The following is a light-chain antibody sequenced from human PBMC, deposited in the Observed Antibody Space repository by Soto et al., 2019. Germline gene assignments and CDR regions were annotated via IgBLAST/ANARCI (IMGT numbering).Light chain of an antibody. V-gene: IGKV3-11*01. CDR2: DAS. CDR1: QSISRS. J-gene: IGKJ5*01. CDR3: QQRSDWPPIT. Sequence: EIVLTQSPAILSVSPGERATLSCRASQSISRSLAWYQQKPGQPPRLLIYDASYRATGIPDRFSGSGSGTDFTLTISSLEPEDFAVYYCQQRSDWPPITFGQGTRLEIK.